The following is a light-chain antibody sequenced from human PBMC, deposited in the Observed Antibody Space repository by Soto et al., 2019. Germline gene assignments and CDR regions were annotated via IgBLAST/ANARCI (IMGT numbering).Light chain of an antibody. CDR3: YSYRSGSAQV. CDR1: SSDVGGYNR. V-gene: IGLV2-14*01. Sequence: QSALAQPASVSGSPGQSITISCTGTSSDVGGYNRVSWYQQHPDKAPKLIIYEVTNRPSGISNRFSGSKSGDTASLTISGLQAEDEADYYCYSYRSGSAQVFGTGTKSPS. CDR2: EVT. J-gene: IGLJ1*01.